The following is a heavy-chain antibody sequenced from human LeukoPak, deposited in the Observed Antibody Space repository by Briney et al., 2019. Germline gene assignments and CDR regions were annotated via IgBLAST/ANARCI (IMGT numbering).Heavy chain of an antibody. Sequence: PSETLSLTCTVSGGSISGGYCNWIRQPPGKGLEWIGYISYSGSTNYNPSLKSRLTISVDTPKNQFSLKLSSVTAADTAVYYCARGQVGATTLFDYWGQGTLVTVSS. CDR1: GGSISGGY. D-gene: IGHD1-26*01. V-gene: IGHV4-59*01. J-gene: IGHJ4*02. CDR2: ISYSGST. CDR3: ARGQVGATTLFDY.